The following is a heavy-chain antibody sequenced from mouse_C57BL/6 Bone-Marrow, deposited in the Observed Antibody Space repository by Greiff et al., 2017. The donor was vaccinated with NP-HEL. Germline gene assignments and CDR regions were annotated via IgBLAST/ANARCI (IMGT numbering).Heavy chain of an antibody. J-gene: IGHJ4*01. Sequence: EVKLMESGEGLVKPGGSLKLSCAASGFTFSSYAMSWVRQTPEKRLEWVAYISSGGDYIYYVDTVKGRFTISRDNARNTLYLQMSSLKSEDTAMYYCTSDRGYGSRFAMDYWGQGTSVTVSS. CDR2: ISSGGDYI. CDR3: TSDRGYGSRFAMDY. CDR1: GFTFSSYA. D-gene: IGHD1-1*01. V-gene: IGHV5-9-1*02.